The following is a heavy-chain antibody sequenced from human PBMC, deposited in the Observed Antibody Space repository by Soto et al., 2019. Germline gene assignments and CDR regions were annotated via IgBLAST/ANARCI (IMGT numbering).Heavy chain of an antibody. D-gene: IGHD6-13*01. Sequence: EVQLVESGGGLVKPGGSLRLSCAASGFTFSSYSMNWVRQAPGKGLEWVSSISSSSSYIYYADSVKGRFTISRDNAKYSLYLQMNSLRAEDTAVYYCARDLQPNFDYWVQGTLVTVSS. V-gene: IGHV3-21*01. CDR2: ISSSSSYI. J-gene: IGHJ4*02. CDR3: ARDLQPNFDY. CDR1: GFTFSSYS.